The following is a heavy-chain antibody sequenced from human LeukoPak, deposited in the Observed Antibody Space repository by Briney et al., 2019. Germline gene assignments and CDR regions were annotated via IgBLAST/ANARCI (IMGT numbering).Heavy chain of an antibody. Sequence: SETLPLTCTVSGGSVSSGSYYWSWIRQPPGKGLEWIGYIYYSGSTNYNPSLKSRVTISVDTSKNQFSLKLSSVTAADTAVYYCARVDFWSGYPDYWGQGTLVTVSS. J-gene: IGHJ4*02. CDR3: ARVDFWSGYPDY. CDR2: IYYSGST. CDR1: GGSVSSGSYY. V-gene: IGHV4-61*01. D-gene: IGHD3-3*01.